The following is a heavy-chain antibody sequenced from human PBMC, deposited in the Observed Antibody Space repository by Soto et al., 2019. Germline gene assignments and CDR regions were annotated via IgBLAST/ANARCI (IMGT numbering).Heavy chain of an antibody. J-gene: IGHJ5*02. CDR2: IYPGGVNI. D-gene: IGHD2-8*02. V-gene: IGHV1-46*03. Sequence: GASVKVSCKAIGYSFTSHYMHWVRQAPGQGLEWMGTIYPGGVNIGYAQKFKGRVTMTKDTSTSTVYMELNSLTSEDTAVYYCARDQSCHDLVCEFDTFCLGNVLTVSA. CDR1: GYSFTSHY. CDR3: ARDQSCHDLVCEFDT.